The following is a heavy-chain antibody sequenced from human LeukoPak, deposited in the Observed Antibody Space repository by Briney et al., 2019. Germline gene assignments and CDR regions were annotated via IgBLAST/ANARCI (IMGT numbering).Heavy chain of an antibody. CDR2: IYYTGTT. Sequence: SETLSLTCTVSGGSVSSDSYYWGWIRQPPGKGLEWIGSIYYTGTTYYSPSLKSRVTISVDTSENQFSLKLRFVTAADTAIFYCVRIYGTPDGGPFDYWGQGTLVTVSS. J-gene: IGHJ4*02. CDR3: VRIYGTPDGGPFDY. CDR1: GGSVSSDSYY. V-gene: IGHV4-39*01. D-gene: IGHD3-10*01.